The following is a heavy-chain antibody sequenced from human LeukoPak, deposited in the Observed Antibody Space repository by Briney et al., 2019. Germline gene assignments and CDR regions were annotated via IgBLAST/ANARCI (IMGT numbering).Heavy chain of an antibody. J-gene: IGHJ4*02. CDR3: VREYSGFDY. CDR2: IYYHGST. CDR1: GDPISGYSNYK. D-gene: IGHD6-13*01. V-gene: IGHV4-61*01. Sequence: SETLSLTCMVSGDPISGYSNYKWTWLRQPPGKGLEWIGYIYYHGSTNYNPSLQSRVTFSVDTSKNQFSLKLTSVTPADTAVYYCVREYSGFDYWGQGTLVTVSS.